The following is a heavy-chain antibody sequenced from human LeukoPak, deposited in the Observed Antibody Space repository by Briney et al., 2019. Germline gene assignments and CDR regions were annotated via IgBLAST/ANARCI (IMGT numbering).Heavy chain of an antibody. CDR1: GFTFSSYW. CDR3: AREKTQVRYDSSGYYLDY. Sequence: PGGTLRLSCAASGFTFSSYWMSWVRQAAGKGLEWVANIKQDGSERYYVDSVKGRFTISRDNAKNSLYLQMNSLRAEDTAVYYCAREKTQVRYDSSGYYLDYWGQGTLVTVSS. J-gene: IGHJ4*02. CDR2: IKQDGSER. D-gene: IGHD3-22*01. V-gene: IGHV3-7*01.